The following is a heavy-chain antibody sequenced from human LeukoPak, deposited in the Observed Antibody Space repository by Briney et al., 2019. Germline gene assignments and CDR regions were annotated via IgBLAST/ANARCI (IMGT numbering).Heavy chain of an antibody. CDR3: AKIGYDSSGYYYDAFDI. CDR1: GFIFNTYV. CDR2: ISYDGSNK. J-gene: IGHJ3*02. D-gene: IGHD3-22*01. V-gene: IGHV3-30*18. Sequence: GGSLRLSCAGSGFIFNTYVMHWVRQAPGKGLEWVAVISYDGSNKYYADSVKGRFTISRDNSKNTLYLQMNSLRAEDTAVYYCAKIGYDSSGYYYDAFDIWGQGTMVTVSS.